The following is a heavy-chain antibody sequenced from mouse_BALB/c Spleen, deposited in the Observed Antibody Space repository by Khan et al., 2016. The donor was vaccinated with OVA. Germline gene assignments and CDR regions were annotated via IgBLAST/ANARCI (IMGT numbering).Heavy chain of an antibody. V-gene: IGHV9-3*02. CDR3: ARKGYFDY. Sequence: QIQLVQSGPELKKPGETVKISCKASGYTFTNYGMNWVKQAPGKGLKWMGWINTNTGEPTYAEEFKGRFAFSLEPSASTAYLQINNLKNEETATYFCARKGYFDYWGQGTTLTVSS. J-gene: IGHJ2*01. CDR2: INTNTGEP. CDR1: GYTFTNYG.